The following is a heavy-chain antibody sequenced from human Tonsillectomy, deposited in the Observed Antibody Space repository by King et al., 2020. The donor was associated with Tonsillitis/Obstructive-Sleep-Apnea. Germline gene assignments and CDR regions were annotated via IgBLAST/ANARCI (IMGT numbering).Heavy chain of an antibody. D-gene: IGHD1-1*01. CDR3: ARGMGTGAYWYFDL. Sequence: VQLVQSGAEVKKPGASVKVSCKASGYTFTGDYMHWVRQAPGQGLEWMGWINPNSGGTYYAQKFQGRVTMTRDTSISTTYMEVSRLRSDDTAVYYCARGMGTGAYWYFDLWGRGTLVTVSS. V-gene: IGHV1-2*02. CDR1: GYTFTGDY. J-gene: IGHJ2*01. CDR2: INPNSGGT.